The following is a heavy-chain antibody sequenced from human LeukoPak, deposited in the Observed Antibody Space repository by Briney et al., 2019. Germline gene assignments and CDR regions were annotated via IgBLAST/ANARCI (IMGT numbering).Heavy chain of an antibody. CDR1: GFTFSSYS. Sequence: RSGGSLRLSCAASGFTFSSYSMTWVRQAPGKGLEWVANIKQDGSEKYYVDSVKGRFTISRDNAKNSLYLQMNSLRGEDTAVYYCARDREQWLVRRFDYWGQGTLVTVSS. CDR3: ARDREQWLVRRFDY. J-gene: IGHJ4*02. D-gene: IGHD6-19*01. CDR2: IKQDGSEK. V-gene: IGHV3-7*01.